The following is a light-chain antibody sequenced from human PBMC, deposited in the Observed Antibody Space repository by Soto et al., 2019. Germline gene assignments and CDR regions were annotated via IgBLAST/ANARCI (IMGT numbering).Light chain of an antibody. CDR1: QSVSNN. V-gene: IGKV3-15*01. J-gene: IGKJ5*01. CDR3: QQYNYLIT. CDR2: GAS. Sequence: EIVMTQSPAILSVSPGERVTLSCRASQSVSNNLVWYQQKPGQSPRLLMYGASTRATGIPARFSGSGSGTEFTLTITSLQPEDFAVYYCQQYNYLITFGQGTRLEIK.